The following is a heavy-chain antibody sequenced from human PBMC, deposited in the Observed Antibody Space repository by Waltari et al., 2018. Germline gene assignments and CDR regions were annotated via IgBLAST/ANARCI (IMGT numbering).Heavy chain of an antibody. D-gene: IGHD6-6*01. CDR1: GGSISSRNW. V-gene: IGHV4-4*02. Sequence: QVQLQESGPGLVKSSGTLSLTCAVSGGSISSRNWWSWVRQPPGKGLEWIGEISHSGVTNYNPSLKSRVTISVDTSKNQFSLKLSSVTAADTAVYYCARAPPRGIAARPYAFDIWGQGTMVTVSS. CDR3: ARAPPRGIAARPYAFDI. CDR2: ISHSGVT. J-gene: IGHJ3*02.